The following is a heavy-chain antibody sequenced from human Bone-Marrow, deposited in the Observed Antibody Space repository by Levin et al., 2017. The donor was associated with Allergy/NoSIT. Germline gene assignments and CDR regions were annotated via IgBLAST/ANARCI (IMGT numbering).Heavy chain of an antibody. J-gene: IGHJ4*02. CDR3: ARGPSTYSSGWIDY. D-gene: IGHD6-19*01. CDR2: ITTGSSYI. CDR1: RFTFSDFS. V-gene: IGHV3-21*01. Sequence: SCAASRFTFSDFSMNWVRQAPGKGLEWVSSITTGSSYIYYADSVKGRFTISRDNAKNSLYLQMNSLRAEDTAVYYCARGPSTYSSGWIDYWGQGTLVTVSS.